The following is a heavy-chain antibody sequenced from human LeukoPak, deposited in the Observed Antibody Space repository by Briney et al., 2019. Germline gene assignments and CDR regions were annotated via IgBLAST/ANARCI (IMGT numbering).Heavy chain of an antibody. V-gene: IGHV4-59*01. D-gene: IGHD3-22*01. CDR3: ARVVSYSYYDSSADPGAFDI. CDR2: IHYSGST. Sequence: PSETLSLTCTVSGGSISSYYWSWIRQPPAKGLEWIGYIHYSGSTNYNPSLKSRVTTSVDTSKNQFSLKLSSVTAADTAVYYCARVVSYSYYDSSADPGAFDIWGQGTMVTVSS. CDR1: GGSISSYY. J-gene: IGHJ3*02.